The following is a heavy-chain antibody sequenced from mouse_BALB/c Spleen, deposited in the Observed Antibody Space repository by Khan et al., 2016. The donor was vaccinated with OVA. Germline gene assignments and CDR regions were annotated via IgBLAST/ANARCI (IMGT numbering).Heavy chain of an antibody. CDR1: GYTFTSYW. Sequence: QVQLQQPGAELVKAGASVKMSCKASGYTFTSYWMHWVKQRLGQGLEWFAETNPTNGRTYYNEKFKSKATLTVDKSSSTAEMLLSSPTFEDSAVYYCARIKKIVATYFDYWGQGTTLTVSS. D-gene: IGHD1-1*01. J-gene: IGHJ2*01. V-gene: IGHV1S81*02. CDR3: ARIKKIVATYFDY. CDR2: TNPTNGRT.